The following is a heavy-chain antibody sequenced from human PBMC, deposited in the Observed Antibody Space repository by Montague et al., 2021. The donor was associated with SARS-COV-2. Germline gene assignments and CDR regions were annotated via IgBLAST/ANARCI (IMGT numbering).Heavy chain of an antibody. V-gene: IGHV2-70*11. D-gene: IGHD3-9*01. J-gene: IGHJ6*02. CDR1: GFSLSTSGMC. CDR3: ARRTYDILTGYDYGMDV. Sequence: PALVKPTQTLTLTCTFSGFSLSTSGMCVSWIRQPPGKALEWLARIDWDDDKYYSTSLKTRLTISKDTSTNQVVLTMTNMDPVDTATYYCARRTYDILTGYDYGMDVWGQGTTVTVSS. CDR2: IDWDDDK.